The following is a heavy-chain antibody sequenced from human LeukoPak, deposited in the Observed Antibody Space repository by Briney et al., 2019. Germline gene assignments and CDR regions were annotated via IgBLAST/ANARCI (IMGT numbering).Heavy chain of an antibody. D-gene: IGHD6-6*01. CDR1: GFSFSTYS. CDR3: ARERQLVTDY. V-gene: IGHV3-21*06. Sequence: GGSLRLSCVASGFSFSTYSMNWVRQAPRKGLEWVFSVTGSGTTKYYADSVKGRFVISRDNAKNSLYLQMNSLRAEDTAVYFCARERQLVTDYWGPGTLVTVSS. J-gene: IGHJ4*01. CDR2: VTGSGTTK.